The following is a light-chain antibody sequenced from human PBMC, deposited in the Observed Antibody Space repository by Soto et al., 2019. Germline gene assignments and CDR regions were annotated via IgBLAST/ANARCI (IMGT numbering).Light chain of an antibody. CDR1: NTDVGDYNY. V-gene: IGLV2-14*01. Sequence: QSVLTQPASVSGPPGQSVTISCTGTNTDVGDYNYVSWYQHHPGKAPRLLIYDVSSRPSGVSNRFSGSKSGNTASLTITGLQAEDEADYYCSSYTGSNTLYVLGTGTKVTVL. CDR2: DVS. CDR3: SSYTGSNTLYV. J-gene: IGLJ1*01.